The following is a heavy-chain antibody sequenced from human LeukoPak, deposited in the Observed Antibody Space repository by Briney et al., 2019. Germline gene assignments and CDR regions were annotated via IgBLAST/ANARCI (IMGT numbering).Heavy chain of an antibody. D-gene: IGHD6-19*01. CDR2: MNPNSGNT. CDR3: ARVGVGSGWYGTVDY. Sequence: ASVKVSCKASGYTFTSYDINWVGQATGQGLEWMGWMNPNSGNTGYAQKFQGRVTMTRNTSISTAYMELSSLRSEDTAVYYCARVGVGSGWYGTVDYWGQGTLVTVSS. J-gene: IGHJ4*02. CDR1: GYTFTSYD. V-gene: IGHV1-8*01.